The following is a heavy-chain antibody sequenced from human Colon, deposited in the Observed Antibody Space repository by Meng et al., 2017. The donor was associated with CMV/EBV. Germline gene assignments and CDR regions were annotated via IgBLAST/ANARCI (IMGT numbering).Heavy chain of an antibody. CDR3: ARGGYISSWYVAPDY. V-gene: IGHV1-18*01. CDR1: GYTFSNYG. Sequence: QVQLVQSGAEMKKPGASVKVSCNASGYTFSNYGISWLRQAPGQGLEWMGWISAYNGNTNYAQNFQGRLTVTTDTSTNTAYMELTRMRSDDTAVYFCARGGYISSWYVAPDYWGQGTLVTVSS. CDR2: ISAYNGNT. D-gene: IGHD6-13*01. J-gene: IGHJ4*02.